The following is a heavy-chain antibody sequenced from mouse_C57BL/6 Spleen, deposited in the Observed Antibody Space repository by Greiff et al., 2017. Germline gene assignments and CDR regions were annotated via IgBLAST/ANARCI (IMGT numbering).Heavy chain of an antibody. J-gene: IGHJ2*01. Sequence: EVKLVESGTVLARPGASVKMSCKTSGYTFTSYWMHWVKQRPGQGLEWIGAIYPGNSDTSYNQKFKGKAKLTAVTSASTAYMELSSLTNEDSAVYYCTRVDDYDPFFDYWGQGTTLTVSS. D-gene: IGHD2-4*01. CDR1: GYTFTSYW. V-gene: IGHV1-5*01. CDR2: IYPGNSDT. CDR3: TRVDDYDPFFDY.